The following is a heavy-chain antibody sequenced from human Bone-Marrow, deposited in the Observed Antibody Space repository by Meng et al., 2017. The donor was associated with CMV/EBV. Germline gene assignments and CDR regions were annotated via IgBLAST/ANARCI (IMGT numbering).Heavy chain of an antibody. CDR1: GFTFSSYW. Sequence: GGSLRLSCAASGFTFSSYWMHWVRQAPGKGLVWVSRINSDGSSTSYADSVKGRFTISRDNAKNTLYLQMNSLRAEDTAVYYCARDLLVGVGSSTSLYYYYGMDVWGQGNTVTVSS. D-gene: IGHD2-2*01. J-gene: IGHJ6*02. CDR2: INSDGSST. CDR3: ARDLLVGVGSSTSLYYYYGMDV. V-gene: IGHV3-74*01.